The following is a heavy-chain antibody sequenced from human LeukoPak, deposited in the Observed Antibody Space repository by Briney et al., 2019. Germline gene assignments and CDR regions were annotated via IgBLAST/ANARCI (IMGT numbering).Heavy chain of an antibody. D-gene: IGHD4-17*01. CDR3: AKRHPSVTTFDY. J-gene: IGHJ4*02. V-gene: IGHV3-23*01. CDR1: GFTFSDYY. CDR2: ISDSGGST. Sequence: PGGSLRLSCAASGFTFSDYYMNWIRQAPGKGLEWVSGISDSGGSTYYADSVKGRFTISRDNSKNTLYLQMNSLRAEDTAVYYCAKRHPSVTTFDYWGQGTLVTVSS.